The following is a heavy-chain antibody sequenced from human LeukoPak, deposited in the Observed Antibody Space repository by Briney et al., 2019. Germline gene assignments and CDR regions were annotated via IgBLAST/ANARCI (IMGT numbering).Heavy chain of an antibody. J-gene: IGHJ3*02. CDR3: ASYPKYYGSEGWVAFDI. CDR2: IYYSGNT. Sequence: SETLSLTCTVSGGSLSSTRYYWGCIRQPPGKGLEWIGSIYYSGNTYYNPSLKSRVTISVDTSKNQFSLKLSSVTAADTAVYYCASYPKYYGSEGWVAFDIWGLGTMVTVSS. CDR1: GGSLSSTRYY. V-gene: IGHV4-39*07. D-gene: IGHD3-10*01.